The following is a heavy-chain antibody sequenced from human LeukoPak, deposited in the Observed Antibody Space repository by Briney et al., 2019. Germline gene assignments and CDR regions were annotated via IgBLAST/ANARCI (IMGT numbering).Heavy chain of an antibody. CDR1: GYTFTGYY. D-gene: IGHD3-10*01. J-gene: IGHJ5*02. V-gene: IGHV1-2*02. CDR3: ATVTFGELLSNWFDP. CDR2: INPNSGGT. Sequence: GASVKVSCKASGYTFTGYYMHWVRQAPGRGLEWMGWINPNSGGTNYAQKFQGRVTMTRDTSISTAYMELSRLRSDDTAVYYCATVTFGELLSNWFDPWGQGTLVTVSS.